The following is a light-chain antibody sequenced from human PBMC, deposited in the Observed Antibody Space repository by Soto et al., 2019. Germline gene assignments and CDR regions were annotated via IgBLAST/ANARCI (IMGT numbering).Light chain of an antibody. CDR2: DAS. V-gene: IGKV3D-20*01. Sequence: EIVLTQSPGTLSLSPGERATLSCGASQSVSFNYLAWYQQKVGLAPRLLIYDASRRATGTPDRFSGSGSGTDFTLTISRLEPEDFAVYVCQQYGSSPYTFGQGTNLEIE. CDR1: QSVSFNY. CDR3: QQYGSSPYT. J-gene: IGKJ2*01.